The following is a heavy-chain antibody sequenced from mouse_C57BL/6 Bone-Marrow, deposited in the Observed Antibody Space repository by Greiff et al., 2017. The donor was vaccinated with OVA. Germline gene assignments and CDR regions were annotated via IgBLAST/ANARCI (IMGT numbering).Heavy chain of an antibody. CDR3: ARCVTALVNYFDF. D-gene: IGHD1-1*01. CDR2: IYPRDGST. J-gene: IGHJ2*01. CDR1: GYTFTSYD. V-gene: IGHV1-85*01. Sequence: VQLQQSGPELVKPGASVKLSCKASGYTFTSYDINWVKQRPGQGLEWIGRIYPRDGSTKYNEKFKGKATLTVDTSSSTAYMELHSLTSADSAVYFGARCVTALVNYFDFWDQGTTLTVSS.